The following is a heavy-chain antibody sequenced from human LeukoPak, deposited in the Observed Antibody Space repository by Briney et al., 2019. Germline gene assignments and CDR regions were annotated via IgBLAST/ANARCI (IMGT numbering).Heavy chain of an antibody. CDR1: GDSISNTNYF. Sequence: PSETLSLTCTVSGDSISNTNYFWGWIRQPPGKGLEWIGNIFYDATTNYKPSLKSRVTIAVDTSKNQFSLKVSSVTAADTAVYSCARGPRALLDYWGQGTLVTVSS. CDR2: IFYDATT. CDR3: ARGPRALLDY. V-gene: IGHV4-39*07. J-gene: IGHJ4*02.